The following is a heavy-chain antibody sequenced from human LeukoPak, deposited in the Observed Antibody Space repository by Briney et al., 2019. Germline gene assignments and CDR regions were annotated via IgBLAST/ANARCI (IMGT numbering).Heavy chain of an antibody. CDR1: GFTFSDYY. CDR3: ATSLNYYDSSGPAYFDY. Sequence: GGSLRLSCAASGFTFSDYYMSWIRQAPGKGLEWASYISSSGSTIYYADSVKGRFTISRDNAKNSLYLQMNSLRAEDTAVYYCATSLNYYDSSGPAYFDYWGQGTLVTVSS. V-gene: IGHV3-11*01. J-gene: IGHJ4*02. CDR2: ISSSGSTI. D-gene: IGHD3-22*01.